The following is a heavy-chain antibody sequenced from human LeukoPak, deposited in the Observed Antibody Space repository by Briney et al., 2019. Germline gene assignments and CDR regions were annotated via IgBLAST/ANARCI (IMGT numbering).Heavy chain of an antibody. J-gene: IGHJ1*01. D-gene: IGHD3-10*01. V-gene: IGHV4-4*09. Sequence: SETLSLTCTLSGGSLSSYYWSWIRQPPGKGLEWIGYIYTSGGTNYNPSLKSRVTISVDTSKNQFSLKLSSVTAADTAVYYCARGGVYGSGSVGVYFQHWGQGTLVTVSS. CDR3: ARGGVYGSGSVGVYFQH. CDR1: GGSLSSYY. CDR2: IYTSGGT.